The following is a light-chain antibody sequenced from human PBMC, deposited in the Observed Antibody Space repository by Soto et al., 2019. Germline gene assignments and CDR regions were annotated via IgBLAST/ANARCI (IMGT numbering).Light chain of an antibody. Sequence: EIVLTQSPATLSLSPGERATLSCRASQSVSSYLAWYQQKPGQAPRLLICDASNRATGIPARFSGSGSGTDFTPTISGLEPEDFAVYYCQQRSNWPPVFTFGPGTKVDIK. J-gene: IGKJ3*01. V-gene: IGKV3-11*01. CDR2: DAS. CDR3: QQRSNWPPVFT. CDR1: QSVSSY.